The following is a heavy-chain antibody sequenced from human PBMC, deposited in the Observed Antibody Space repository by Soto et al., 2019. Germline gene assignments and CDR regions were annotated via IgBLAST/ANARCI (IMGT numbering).Heavy chain of an antibody. J-gene: IGHJ6*02. Sequence: GGSLILSCAASGFPFSSYSVSWVRQAPGKGLEWVSAISGSGGSTYYADSVKGRFTISRDNSKNTLYLQMNSLRAEDTAVYYCAKDGGYSYGYSPRYYYGMDVWGQGTTVTVSS. CDR2: ISGSGGST. V-gene: IGHV3-23*01. CDR1: GFPFSSYS. CDR3: AKDGGYSYGYSPRYYYGMDV. D-gene: IGHD5-18*01.